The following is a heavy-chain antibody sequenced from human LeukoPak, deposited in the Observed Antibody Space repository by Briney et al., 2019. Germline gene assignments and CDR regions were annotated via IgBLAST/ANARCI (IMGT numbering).Heavy chain of an antibody. CDR3: ARHGLIATINAYFDY. D-gene: IGHD5-24*01. Sequence: SETLSLTCTVSGGSISSSSHCWGWIRQPPGKGLEWIGSIYYSGSTYYNPSLKSRVTISVDTSKNQFSLKLSSVTAADTAVYYCARHGLIATINAYFDYWGQGTLVTVSS. CDR2: IYYSGST. V-gene: IGHV4-39*01. CDR1: GGSISSSSHC. J-gene: IGHJ4*02.